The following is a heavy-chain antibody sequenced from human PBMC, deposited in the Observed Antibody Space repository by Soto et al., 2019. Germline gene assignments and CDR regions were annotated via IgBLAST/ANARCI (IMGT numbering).Heavy chain of an antibody. D-gene: IGHD6-13*01. CDR2: INHSGST. Sequence: QVQLQQWGAGLLKPSETLSLTCAVYGGSFSGYYWSWIRQPPGKGLEWIGEINHSGSTNYNPSLKHRAPLSVPTSKNQFPLKLSSVPAADTTVYYCPRVSRARQQLVRYYYYYYMDVWGKGTTVTVSS. J-gene: IGHJ6*03. CDR3: PRVSRARQQLVRYYYYYYMDV. CDR1: GGSFSGYY. V-gene: IGHV4-34*01.